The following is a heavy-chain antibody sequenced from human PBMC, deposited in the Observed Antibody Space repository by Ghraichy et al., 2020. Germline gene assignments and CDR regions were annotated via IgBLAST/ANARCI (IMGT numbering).Heavy chain of an antibody. CDR3: ATAYYYDSSGFVY. J-gene: IGHJ4*02. V-gene: IGHV3-53*01. D-gene: IGHD3-22*01. Sequence: GGSLRLSCAASGFTVSSNYMSWVRQAPGKGLEWVSVIYRGGSTYYADSVKGRFTISRDNSKNTLYLQMNSLRAEDTAVYYCATAYYYDSSGFVYWGQGTLVTVAS. CDR1: GFTVSSNY. CDR2: IYRGGST.